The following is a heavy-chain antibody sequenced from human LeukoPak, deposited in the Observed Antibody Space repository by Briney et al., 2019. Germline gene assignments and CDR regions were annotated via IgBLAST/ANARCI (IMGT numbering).Heavy chain of an antibody. J-gene: IGHJ4*02. CDR1: GFTFSSYA. V-gene: IGHV3-23*01. D-gene: IGHD3-3*01. Sequence: GGSLRLSCAASGFTFSSYAMSWVRQAPGKGLEWVSAISGSGGSTHYADSVKGRFTISRDNSKNTLYLQMNSLRAEDTAVYYCAKAPLYYDFWSFDYWGQGTLVTVSS. CDR2: ISGSGGST. CDR3: AKAPLYYDFWSFDY.